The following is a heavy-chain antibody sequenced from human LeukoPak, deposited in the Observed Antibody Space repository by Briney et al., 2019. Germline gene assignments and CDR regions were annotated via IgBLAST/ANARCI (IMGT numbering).Heavy chain of an antibody. Sequence: GGSLRLSCEASGFTFSTYPMHWVRQAPDKGLEWVAMISHHGSNEYYADSVKGRFTISRDNSKNTLYLQMNNPRVEDTAIYYCARVLSTTGYYHYFDSWGQGTLVTVSS. CDR3: ARVLSTTGYYHYFDS. CDR2: ISHHGSNE. CDR1: GFTFSTYP. J-gene: IGHJ4*02. D-gene: IGHD3-9*01. V-gene: IGHV3-30*14.